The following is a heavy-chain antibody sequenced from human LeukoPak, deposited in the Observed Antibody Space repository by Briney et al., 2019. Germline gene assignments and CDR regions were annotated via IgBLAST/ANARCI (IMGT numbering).Heavy chain of an antibody. Sequence: SQTLSLTCAISGDSVSSNSAAWNWIRQPPSRGLEWLGRTYYRSKWYNDYAVSVKSRITINPDTSKNQFSLQLNSVTPEDTAVYYCARDKSSGWYGGHYFDYWGQGTLVTVSS. CDR2: TYYRSKWYN. CDR1: GDSVSSNSAA. CDR3: ARDKSSGWYGGHYFDY. D-gene: IGHD6-19*01. V-gene: IGHV6-1*01. J-gene: IGHJ4*02.